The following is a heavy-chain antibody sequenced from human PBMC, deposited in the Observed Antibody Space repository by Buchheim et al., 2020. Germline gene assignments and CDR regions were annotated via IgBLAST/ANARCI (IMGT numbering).Heavy chain of an antibody. J-gene: IGHJ5*02. CDR2: IGGSGGGT. V-gene: IGHV3-23*01. CDR1: GFTFNNCD. D-gene: IGHD3-10*01. Sequence: EVRLLESGGGLAQRGGSLGLSCAASGFTFNNCDMAWVRQAPGKGLEWVSLIGGSGGGTYYADSVQGRFTISRDNSKNMLYLQMNSLRAEDAAMYYCAKLTKTGNGRGWFGPWGQGTL. CDR3: AKLTKTGNGRGWFGP.